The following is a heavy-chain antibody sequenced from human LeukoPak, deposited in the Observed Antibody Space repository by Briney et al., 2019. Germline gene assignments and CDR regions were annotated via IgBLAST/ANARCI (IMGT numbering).Heavy chain of an antibody. CDR2: ISYDGSNK. CDR1: GFTFSSYS. V-gene: IGHV3-30*18. J-gene: IGHJ5*02. CDR3: AKDLGLGGSGSYIA. D-gene: IGHD3-10*01. Sequence: PGGSLRLSCAASGFTFSSYSMNWVRQAPGKGLEWVAVISYDGSNKYYADSVKGRFTISRDNSKNTLYLQMNSLRAEDTAVYYCAKDLGLGGSGSYIAWGQGTLVTVSS.